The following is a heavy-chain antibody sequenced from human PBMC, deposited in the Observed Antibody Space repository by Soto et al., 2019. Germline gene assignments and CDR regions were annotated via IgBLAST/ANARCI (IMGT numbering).Heavy chain of an antibody. CDR2: IFHSGST. CDR3: AHRPIVGAAI. V-gene: IGHV4-4*02. D-gene: IGHD1-26*01. CDR1: GGSFSNSIW. Sequence: QVQLQESGPGLVKPSGTLSLTCAVFGGSFSNSIWWTWVRQPPGKGLDWIGEIFHSGSTNYNSSLMGRVTISVDKANNQFSLKLSSVTAADTAVYYCAHRPIVGAAIWGQGTLVTVSS. J-gene: IGHJ4*02.